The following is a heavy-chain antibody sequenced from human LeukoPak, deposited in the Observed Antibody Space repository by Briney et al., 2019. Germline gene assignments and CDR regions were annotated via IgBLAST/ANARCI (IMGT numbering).Heavy chain of an antibody. J-gene: IGHJ4*02. D-gene: IGHD5-24*01. Sequence: KPSETLSLTCAVYGGSFSGYYWSWIRQPPGKGLEWIGEINHSGSTNYNPSLKSRVTISVDTSKNQFSLKLSSVTAADTAVYYCARDGGRWLQEIPYWGQGTLVTVSS. CDR2: INHSGST. CDR1: GGSFSGYY. CDR3: ARDGGRWLQEIPY. V-gene: IGHV4-34*01.